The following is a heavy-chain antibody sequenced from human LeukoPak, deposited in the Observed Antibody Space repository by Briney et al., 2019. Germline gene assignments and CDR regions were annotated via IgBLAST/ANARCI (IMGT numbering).Heavy chain of an antibody. D-gene: IGHD1-26*01. CDR1: GGSISNYY. J-gene: IGHJ4*02. Sequence: SETLSLTCTVSGGSISNYYWSWIRQPPGKGLEWIGYIYYSGNTNYNPSLKSRVTISVDTSKNQFSLKLTSVAAADTAVYYCARQGSNFDYWGQGTLVTVSS. V-gene: IGHV4-59*01. CDR3: ARQGSNFDY. CDR2: IYYSGNT.